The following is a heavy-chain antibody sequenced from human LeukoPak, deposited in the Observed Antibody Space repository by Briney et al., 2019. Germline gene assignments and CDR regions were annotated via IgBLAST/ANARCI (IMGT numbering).Heavy chain of an antibody. CDR2: ISSSSSTI. CDR3: AAVAGKGGARS. Sequence: GGSLRLSCAASGFTFSSYSMNWGRQAPGKGLEWVSYISSSSSTIYYADSVKGRFTISRDNAKNSLYLQMNSLRAEDTAVYYCAAVAGKGGARSWGQGTLVTVSS. CDR1: GFTFSSYS. D-gene: IGHD6-19*01. V-gene: IGHV3-48*01. J-gene: IGHJ4*02.